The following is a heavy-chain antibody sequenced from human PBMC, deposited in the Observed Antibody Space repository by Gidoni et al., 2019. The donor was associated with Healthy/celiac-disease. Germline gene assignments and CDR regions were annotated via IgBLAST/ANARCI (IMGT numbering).Heavy chain of an antibody. D-gene: IGHD5-18*01. Sequence: EVQLVESGGGLVQPGGSLRLSCAASGFTFSSYWMRWVRQAPGKGLAWVANIKQDGSEKYYVDSVKGRFTIARDNAKNSLYLQMTSLRAEDTAVYYCARVGDTAMDAFDYWGQGTLVTVSS. J-gene: IGHJ4*02. V-gene: IGHV3-7*01. CDR2: IKQDGSEK. CDR1: GFTFSSYW. CDR3: ARVGDTAMDAFDY.